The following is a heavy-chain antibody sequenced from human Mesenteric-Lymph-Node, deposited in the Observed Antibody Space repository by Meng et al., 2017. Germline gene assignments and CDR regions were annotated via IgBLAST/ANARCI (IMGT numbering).Heavy chain of an antibody. Sequence: GESLKISCAASGFTFSSYAMHWVRQAPGKGLEWVAFISYDGSNKYYADSVKGRFTISRDNSKNTLYLQMNSLRTEDTAVYYCARDRAFTMVRGVPDYWGQGTLVTVSS. CDR3: ARDRAFTMVRGVPDY. CDR1: GFTFSSYA. V-gene: IGHV3-30*01. D-gene: IGHD3-10*01. J-gene: IGHJ4*02. CDR2: ISYDGSNK.